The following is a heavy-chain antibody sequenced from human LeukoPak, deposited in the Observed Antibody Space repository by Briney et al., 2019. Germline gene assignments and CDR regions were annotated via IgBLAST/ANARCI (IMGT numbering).Heavy chain of an antibody. CDR3: ASAPLGWGLLKYLGY. J-gene: IGHJ4*02. D-gene: IGHD2-21*01. CDR1: GGSISSSNW. Sequence: SETLSLTCAVSGGSISSSNWWSWVRQPPGKGLEWIGEIYHSGSTNYNPSLKSRVTISIDKSKNQFSLKLSSVTAADTAVYYCASAPLGWGLLKYLGYWGQGTLVTVSS. V-gene: IGHV4-4*02. CDR2: IYHSGST.